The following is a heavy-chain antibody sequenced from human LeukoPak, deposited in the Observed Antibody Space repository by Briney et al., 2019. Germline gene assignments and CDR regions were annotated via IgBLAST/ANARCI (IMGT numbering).Heavy chain of an antibody. CDR2: LSGSGINT. Sequence: GSLRLSCAASGFTFNNYAMTWVRQAPGKGLEWVSGLSGSGINTHYADSVKGRFTICRDNSKNTMYLQMNSLRAEDTGVYYCARHSSSNLQPFDSWGQGTPVTVSS. CDR1: GFTFNNYA. D-gene: IGHD2-2*01. V-gene: IGHV3-23*01. CDR3: ARHSSSNLQPFDS. J-gene: IGHJ4*02.